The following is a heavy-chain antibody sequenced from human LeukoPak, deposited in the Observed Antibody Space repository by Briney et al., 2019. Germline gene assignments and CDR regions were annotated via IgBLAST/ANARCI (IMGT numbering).Heavy chain of an antibody. D-gene: IGHD6-19*01. J-gene: IGHJ4*02. CDR1: GGSISSYY. V-gene: IGHV4-59*12. CDR3: ARPSGWYGNYFDY. CDR2: IYYSGSA. Sequence: SETLSLTCTVSGGSISSYYWSWIRQPPGKGLEWIGYIYYSGSANYNPSLKSRVTISVDTSKNQFSLKLSSVTAADTAVYYCARPSGWYGNYFDYWGQGTLVTVSS.